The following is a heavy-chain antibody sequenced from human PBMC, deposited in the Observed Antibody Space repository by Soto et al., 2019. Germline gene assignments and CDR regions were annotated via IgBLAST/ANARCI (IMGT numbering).Heavy chain of an antibody. D-gene: IGHD2-2*01. J-gene: IGHJ3*02. CDR3: ARDRVPAARGEAFDI. V-gene: IGHV3-48*01. CDR1: GFTFSSYS. CDR2: ISSSSSTI. Sequence: EVQLVESGGGLVQPGGSLRLSCAASGFTFSSYSMNWVRQAPGKGLEWVSYISSSSSTIYYADSVKGRFTISRDNAKNSLYLQMNSLRAEDTAVYYCARDRVPAARGEAFDIWGQGTMATVSS.